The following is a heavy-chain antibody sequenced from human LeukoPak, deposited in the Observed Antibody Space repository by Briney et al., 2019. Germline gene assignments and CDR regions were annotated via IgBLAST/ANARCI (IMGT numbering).Heavy chain of an antibody. CDR2: TNPNSGGT. V-gene: IGHV1-2*02. CDR3: ARRGFHDDRDDVFDI. D-gene: IGHD3-22*01. CDR1: GYTFTGYY. Sequence: ASVKVSCKASGYTFTGYYMHWVRQAPGQGLEWMGWTNPNSGGTNYAQKFQGRVTMTRDTSISTAYLQWSSLKASDTAMYYCARRGFHDDRDDVFDIWGQGTMVTVSS. J-gene: IGHJ3*02.